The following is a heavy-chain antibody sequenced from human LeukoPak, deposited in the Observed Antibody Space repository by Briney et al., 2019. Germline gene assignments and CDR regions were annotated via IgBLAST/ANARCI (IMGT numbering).Heavy chain of an antibody. CDR3: ARRGYYSYDAFDI. V-gene: IGHV5-51*03. CDR2: IYTGDSNT. D-gene: IGHD3-22*01. Sequence: GESLKISCKSSGYSFTNYWIGWVRQMPGKGLEWMGIIYTGDSNTKYSPYFQGQVTISADKSINTAYLELSSLRASDTAMYYCARRGYYSYDAFDIWGQGTRVTVSS. CDR1: GYSFTNYW. J-gene: IGHJ3*02.